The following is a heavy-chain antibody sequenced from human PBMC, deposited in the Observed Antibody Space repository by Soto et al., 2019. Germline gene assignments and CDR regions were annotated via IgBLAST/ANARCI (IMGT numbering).Heavy chain of an antibody. J-gene: IGHJ6*03. V-gene: IGHV3-20*01. Sequence: GGSLRLSCAASGFTFDDYGMSWVRQAPGKGLEWVSGINWNGGSTGYADSVKGRFTISRDNAKNSLYLQMNSLRAEDTALYHCARSATPYGDYVLGRLGYYYMDVWGKGTTVTVSS. CDR1: GFTFDDYG. D-gene: IGHD4-17*01. CDR3: ARSATPYGDYVLGRLGYYYMDV. CDR2: INWNGGST.